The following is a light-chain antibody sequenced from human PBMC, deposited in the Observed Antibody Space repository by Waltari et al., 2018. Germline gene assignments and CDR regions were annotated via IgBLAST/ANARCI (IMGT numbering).Light chain of an antibody. CDR3: SSYTSSSTRL. J-gene: IGLJ2*01. V-gene: IGLV2-14*01. CDR1: SSDVGGYNY. Sequence: QSALTQPASVSGSPGQSITISCTGTSSDVGGYNYVSWYQQHPVKAPKLMIYDVSNRPSGVSNRWSRSKSANSASLTISGLQAEDEADYYCSSYTSSSTRLFGGGTKLTVL. CDR2: DVS.